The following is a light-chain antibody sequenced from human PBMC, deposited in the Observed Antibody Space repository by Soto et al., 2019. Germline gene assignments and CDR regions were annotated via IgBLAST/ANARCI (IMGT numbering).Light chain of an antibody. V-gene: IGLV2-14*01. CDR1: SSDIGAYNY. CDR2: EVT. J-gene: IGLJ3*02. Sequence: QSALTQPASVSGSPGQSITISCTGTSSDIGAYNYVSWYQQHPGTAPKLIISEVTNQPSGVSSRFSGSKSANTASLTISGLQAEDEADYFCSSYTTTNTLWVFGGGTKLTVL. CDR3: SSYTTTNTLWV.